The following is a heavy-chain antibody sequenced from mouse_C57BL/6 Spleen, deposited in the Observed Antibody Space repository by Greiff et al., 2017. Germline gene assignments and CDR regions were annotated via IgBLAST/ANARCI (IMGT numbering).Heavy chain of an antibody. CDR1: GYTFTSYT. Sequence: VQVVESGAELARPGASVKMSCKASGYTFTSYTMHWVKQRPGQGLEWIGYINPSSGYTQYNQKFKDKATLTADKSSITAYMQLSSLTSEDSAVYYCARGDNYYGSSSGAMDYWGQGTSVTVSS. CDR3: ARGDNYYGSSSGAMDY. J-gene: IGHJ4*01. CDR2: INPSSGYT. D-gene: IGHD1-1*01. V-gene: IGHV1-4*01.